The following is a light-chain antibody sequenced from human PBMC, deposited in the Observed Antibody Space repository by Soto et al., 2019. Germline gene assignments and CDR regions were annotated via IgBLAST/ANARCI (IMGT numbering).Light chain of an antibody. J-gene: IGKJ1*01. V-gene: IGKV3-20*01. Sequence: EIVLTHSPGTLSLSPCERATLFFRASQSVTSSSTAWHQQKPGQAPRLLIYGASSRATGIPDRFSASGSGTDFTLTISRLEPEDFAVYYCQQYGSSPTFGQGTKVDIK. CDR2: GAS. CDR1: QSVTSSS. CDR3: QQYGSSPT.